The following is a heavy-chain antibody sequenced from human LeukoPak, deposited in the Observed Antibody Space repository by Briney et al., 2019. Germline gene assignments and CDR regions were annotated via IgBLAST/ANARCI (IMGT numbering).Heavy chain of an antibody. D-gene: IGHD3-10*01. V-gene: IGHV4-34*01. CDR1: GGSFSGYY. Sequence: SETLSLTCAVYGGSFSGYYWSWIRQPPGKGLEWIGEINHSGSTNYNPSLKSRVTISVDTSKNQFSLKLSSVTAADTAVYYCARGYGSGSIYWGQGTLVTVSS. J-gene: IGHJ4*02. CDR2: INHSGST. CDR3: ARGYGSGSIY.